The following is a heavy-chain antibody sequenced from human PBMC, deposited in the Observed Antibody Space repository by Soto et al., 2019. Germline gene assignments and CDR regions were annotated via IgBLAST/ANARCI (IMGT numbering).Heavy chain of an antibody. Sequence: QVQLVQSGAEVKKPGASVKVSCKASGYTFSGYYMHWVRQAPGQGLEWMGWINPKSGGTKYAQKFQGRVTTARDTSFNPAYMDLSRLTSDDAAVYFCAREGTGYSAFDIWGQGTMVTVSS. CDR3: AREGTGYSAFDI. CDR1: GYTFSGYY. V-gene: IGHV1-2*02. J-gene: IGHJ3*02. CDR2: INPKSGGT. D-gene: IGHD3-9*01.